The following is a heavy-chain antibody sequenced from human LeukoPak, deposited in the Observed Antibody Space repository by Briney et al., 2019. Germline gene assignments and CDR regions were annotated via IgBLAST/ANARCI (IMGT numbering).Heavy chain of an antibody. J-gene: IGHJ5*02. Sequence: SETLSLTRTVSGGSISGHYWSWIRQPPGKRLEWIGYLHYTGSTNYNPSLNSRITMSVDTPNNQFSLRLTSVTAADTAVYYCARLHALGAEEFDPWGQGALVTVSS. D-gene: IGHD3-16*01. CDR2: LHYTGST. V-gene: IGHV4-59*11. CDR1: GGSISGHY. CDR3: ARLHALGAEEFDP.